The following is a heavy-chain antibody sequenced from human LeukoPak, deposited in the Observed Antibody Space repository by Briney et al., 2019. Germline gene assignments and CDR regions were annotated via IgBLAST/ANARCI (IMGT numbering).Heavy chain of an antibody. CDR3: ARSTSSSWYSVSDAFDI. CDR2: IKQDGSEK. D-gene: IGHD6-13*01. CDR1: GFTFSRYW. J-gene: IGHJ3*02. Sequence: PGGSLRLSWAASGFTFSRYWMSWVRQAPGKGLDGVANIKQDGSEKYYVDSVKGRFTISRDNAKNSLYLQMNSLRAEDTAVYYCARSTSSSWYSVSDAFDIWGQGTMVTVSS. V-gene: IGHV3-7*01.